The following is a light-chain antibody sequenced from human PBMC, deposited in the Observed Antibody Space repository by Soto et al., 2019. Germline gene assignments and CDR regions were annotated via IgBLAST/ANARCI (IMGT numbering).Light chain of an antibody. CDR3: QQYHTSPLT. CDR1: QSFSSRY. Sequence: ENVLTQSPGTLSLSPGERATLSCRASQSFSSRYLAWYQQKPGQAPRLLIYGASTRATGVPDRFRGSGSGTDFTLTISRLEPEDFALYYCQQYHTSPLTFGQGTKVDIK. J-gene: IGKJ1*01. CDR2: GAS. V-gene: IGKV3-20*01.